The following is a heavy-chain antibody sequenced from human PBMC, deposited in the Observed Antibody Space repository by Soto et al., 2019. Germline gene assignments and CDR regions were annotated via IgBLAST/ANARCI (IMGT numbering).Heavy chain of an antibody. CDR2: IYPGDSDT. Sequence: PGESLKISCKGSGYSFTNYWIGWVRQLPGKGLEWMGIIYPGDSDTRYSPSFQGQVTITADKSISTAYLQWNSLKASDTAMYYCESARGGTNAAIPRYNFDYWGQGTLVTVSS. V-gene: IGHV5-51*01. CDR1: GYSFTNYW. J-gene: IGHJ4*02. CDR3: ESARGGTNAAIPRYNFDY. D-gene: IGHD5-18*01.